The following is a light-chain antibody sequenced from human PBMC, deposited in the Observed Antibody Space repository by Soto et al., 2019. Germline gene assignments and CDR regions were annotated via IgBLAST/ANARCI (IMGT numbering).Light chain of an antibody. J-gene: IGKJ1*01. V-gene: IGKV1-5*03. Sequence: DIQMTQSPSTLSASVGDRVTITCRASQSISSWLAWYQQKPGKAPNLLIYKASSLESGAPSRFSGSGSGTEFTLTISSLQPDDIATYYCQHYDSYPWTFGQGTKVEIK. CDR1: QSISSW. CDR2: KAS. CDR3: QHYDSYPWT.